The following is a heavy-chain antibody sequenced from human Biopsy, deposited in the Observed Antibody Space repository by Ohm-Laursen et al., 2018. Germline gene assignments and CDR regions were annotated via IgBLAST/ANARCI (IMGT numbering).Heavy chain of an antibody. D-gene: IGHD2/OR15-2a*01. V-gene: IGHV4-59*01. CDR2: IYNSGST. CDR1: GGSMSSYY. Sequence: LSLTCTVSGGSMSSYYWTWIRQPPGKGLEWIGYIYNSGSTNYNPSLKSRVTISVAVDTSKNQFSLRLNSVTAADTAVYYCARATNSTGWPYYYFYGMDVWGQGTTVTVSS. J-gene: IGHJ6*02. CDR3: ARATNSTGWPYYYFYGMDV.